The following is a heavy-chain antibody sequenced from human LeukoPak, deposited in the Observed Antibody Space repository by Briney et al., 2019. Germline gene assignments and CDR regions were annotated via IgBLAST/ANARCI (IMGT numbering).Heavy chain of an antibody. Sequence: GGSLRLSCAASGFTFSSYEMNWVRQAPGKGLEWVSYISSSGSTIYYADSVKGRFTISRDNAKNSLYLQMNSLRAEDTAVYYCAMGYYDFWSGYYRTLDYRGQGTLVTVSS. CDR2: ISSSGSTI. V-gene: IGHV3-48*03. CDR1: GFTFSSYE. D-gene: IGHD3-3*01. CDR3: AMGYYDFWSGYYRTLDY. J-gene: IGHJ4*02.